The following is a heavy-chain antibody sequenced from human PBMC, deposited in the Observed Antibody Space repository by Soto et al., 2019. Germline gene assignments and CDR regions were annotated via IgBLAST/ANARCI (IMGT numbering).Heavy chain of an antibody. CDR3: ARDITVTTGYHYYYYSGMDV. CDR1: GFTFSSYG. V-gene: IGHV3-33*01. Sequence: QVQLVESGGGVVQPGRSLRLSCAASGFTFSSYGMHWVRQAPGKGLEWVAVIWYDGSNKYYADSVKGRFTISRDNSXXTXYRXMNSLRAEDTAVYYCARDITVTTGYHYYYYSGMDVWGQGTTVTVSS. CDR2: IWYDGSNK. D-gene: IGHD4-17*01. J-gene: IGHJ6*02.